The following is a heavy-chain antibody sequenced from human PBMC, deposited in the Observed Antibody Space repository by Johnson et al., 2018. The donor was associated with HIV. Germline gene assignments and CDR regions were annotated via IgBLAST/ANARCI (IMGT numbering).Heavy chain of an antibody. CDR2: IRRKVYGGTI. V-gene: IGHV3-71*02. CDR3: AKIVATSDDVFDI. D-gene: IGHD5-12*01. J-gene: IGHJ3*02. Sequence: LVESGGGVVQPGGSLRLSCAASGFIVSSNYMSWVRQAPGKGLEWVSFIRRKVYGGTIENAASLKGRFTISRDDSKSIAYLQMNSLRAEDTAVFYCAKIVATSDDVFDIWGQGSKVTVSS. CDR1: GFIVSSNY.